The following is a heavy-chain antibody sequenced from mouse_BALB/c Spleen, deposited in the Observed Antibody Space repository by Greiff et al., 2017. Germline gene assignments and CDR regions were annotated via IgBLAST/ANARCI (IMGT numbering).Heavy chain of an antibody. CDR3: ARRGYRYDVGSWFAY. D-gene: IGHD2-14*01. V-gene: IGHV1-9*01. Sequence: QVQLQQSGAELMKPGASVKISCKATGYTFSSYWIEWVKQRPGHGLEWIGEILPGSGSTNYNEKFKGKATFTADTASNTAYMQLSSLTSEDSAVYYCARRGYRYDVGSWFAYWGQGTLVTVSA. CDR1: GYTFSSYW. CDR2: ILPGSGST. J-gene: IGHJ3*01.